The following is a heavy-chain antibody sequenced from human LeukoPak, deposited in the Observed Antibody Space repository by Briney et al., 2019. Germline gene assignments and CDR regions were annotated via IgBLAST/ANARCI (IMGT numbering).Heavy chain of an antibody. J-gene: IGHJ6*02. Sequence: GGSLRLSCTASGFAFDEHGMTWVRQAPGKGLECVAHIKQDGSEKEYVDSVKGRFTISRDNAKSSLYLQLNSLRDEDTAVYYCARVGGYNYAQEGYYYFGMDVWGQGTTVTVSS. CDR3: ARVGGYNYAQEGYYYFGMDV. D-gene: IGHD5-18*01. CDR1: GFAFDEHG. V-gene: IGHV3-7*01. CDR2: IKQDGSEK.